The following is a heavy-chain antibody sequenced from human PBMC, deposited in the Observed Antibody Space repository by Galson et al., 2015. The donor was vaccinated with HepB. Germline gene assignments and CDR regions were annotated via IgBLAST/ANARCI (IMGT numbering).Heavy chain of an antibody. Sequence: CAISGDSVSTNSATWNWIRQSPSRGLEWLGRTYYRSRWYDDYAVSVKSRMTINSDTSKNPFSLQLNSVTPEDTAVYYCARGVDIQGGAFDIWGQGTMVTVSS. CDR1: GDSVSTNSAT. V-gene: IGHV6-1*01. CDR2: TYYRSRWYD. D-gene: IGHD2-15*01. CDR3: ARGVDIQGGAFDI. J-gene: IGHJ3*02.